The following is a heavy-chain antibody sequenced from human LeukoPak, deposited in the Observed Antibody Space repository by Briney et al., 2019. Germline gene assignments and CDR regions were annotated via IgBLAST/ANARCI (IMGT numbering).Heavy chain of an antibody. J-gene: IGHJ4*02. CDR1: GYTFTSYG. V-gene: IGHV1-18*01. CDR2: LSAYNGNT. CDR3: ARDIARPLVNPSLTLMKIDY. D-gene: IGHD1-14*01. Sequence: GASVKVSCKASGYTFTSYGISWVRQAPGQGLEWMGWLSAYNGNTNYAQKLQGRVTMTTDTSTSTAYMELRSLRSDDTAVYYCARDIARPLVNPSLTLMKIDYWGQGTLVTVSS.